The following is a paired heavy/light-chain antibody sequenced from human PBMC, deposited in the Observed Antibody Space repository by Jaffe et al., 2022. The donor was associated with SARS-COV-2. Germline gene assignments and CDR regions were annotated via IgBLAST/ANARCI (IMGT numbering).Light chain of an antibody. CDR1: QSLSNNY. CDR3: QSRYT. CDR2: GAS. J-gene: IGKJ2*01. Sequence: EVVLTQSPGTLSLSPGEGATLSCRASQSLSNNYLAWYQQKPGQAPRLLIYGASSRATGIPDRFSGSGSGTDFTLTISGLQPGDFAVYYCQSRYTFGQGTKLEIK. V-gene: IGKV3-20*01.
Heavy chain of an antibody. J-gene: IGHJ4*02. CDR1: GYTFTSHF. CDR2: INPRDGRT. Sequence: QVQLVQSGAEVKKPGASVKVSCKASGYTFTSHFIHWMRQAPGQGLEWMGIINPRDGRTIYAQTLQGRVTMTRDTPTSTVYMELSSLRSEDTAVYYCARDLSSGWTGFDHWGQGTRVTVSA. V-gene: IGHV1-46*04. CDR3: ARDLSSGWTGFDH. D-gene: IGHD6-19*01.